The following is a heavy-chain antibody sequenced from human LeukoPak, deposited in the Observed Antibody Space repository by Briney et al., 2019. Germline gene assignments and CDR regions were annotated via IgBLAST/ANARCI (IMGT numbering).Heavy chain of an antibody. CDR1: GGSISSSSYY. CDR3: AGYSGSYIIDY. J-gene: IGHJ4*02. CDR2: IYYSGST. V-gene: IGHV4-39*01. Sequence: PSETLSLTCTVSGGSISSSSYYWGWIRQPPGKGLEWIGSIYYSGSTYYNPSLKSRVTISVDTSKNQFSLKLSSVTAADTAVYYCAGYSGSYIIDYWGQGTLVTVSS. D-gene: IGHD1-26*01.